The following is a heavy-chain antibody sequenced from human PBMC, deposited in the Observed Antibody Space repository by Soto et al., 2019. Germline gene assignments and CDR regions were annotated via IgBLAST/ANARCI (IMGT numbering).Heavy chain of an antibody. Sequence: EVQLLESGGDLVQPGGSLRLSCVASGFTFSSYTMTWVRQAPGKGLEWVSVIYSSGDSTYYADSVKGRFTISRDNSKNILYKPMNSLRAVDTAVYYCAKSRTMTTKVVDHWGQGTLVTVSS. CDR3: AKSRTMTTKVVDH. V-gene: IGHV3-23*01. D-gene: IGHD4-17*01. CDR1: GFTFSSYT. CDR2: IYSSGDST. J-gene: IGHJ4*02.